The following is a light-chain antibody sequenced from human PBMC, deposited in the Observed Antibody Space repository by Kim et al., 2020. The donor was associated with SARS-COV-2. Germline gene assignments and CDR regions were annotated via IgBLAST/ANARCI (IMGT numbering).Light chain of an antibody. V-gene: IGKV2-30*01. J-gene: IGKJ3*01. CDR3: MQGTHWPFT. Sequence: QPASISCRSSQSLAYSDGNISLNWFHQRPGQSPRRLIYKVSKRDSGVPDRFSGSGSGTDFTLQISRVEAEDVGVYYCMQGTHWPFTFGPGTKVDIK. CDR2: KVS. CDR1: QSLAYSDGNIS.